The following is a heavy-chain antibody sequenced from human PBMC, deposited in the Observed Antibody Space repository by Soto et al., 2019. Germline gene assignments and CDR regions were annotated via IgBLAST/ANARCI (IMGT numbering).Heavy chain of an antibody. J-gene: IGHJ4*02. V-gene: IGHV3-23*01. CDR1: GFTFSSYA. D-gene: IGHD3-9*01. CDR2: ISGSGGST. CDR3: AKAYDILTGLWRTLDY. Sequence: EVQLLESGGGLVQPGGSLRLSCAASGFTFSSYAMSWVRQAPGKGLEWVSAISGSGGSTYYADSVKGRFTISRDNSKNTLYLQMNGLRDEDTAVYYCAKAYDILTGLWRTLDYWGQGTLVTVSS.